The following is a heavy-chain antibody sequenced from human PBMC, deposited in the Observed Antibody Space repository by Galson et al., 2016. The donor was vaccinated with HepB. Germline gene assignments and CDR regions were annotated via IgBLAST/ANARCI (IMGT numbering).Heavy chain of an antibody. Sequence: SVKVSCKASGYTFTYYGFVWVRQAPGQGLEWMGWISAYSGHTNYAQKFQGRVTMTTDTPTSTAYMELRSLRSDDTVVYYCARADYGGNSPYDYWGQGTLVTVSS. D-gene: IGHD4-23*01. V-gene: IGHV1-18*01. CDR1: GYTFTYYG. J-gene: IGHJ4*02. CDR3: ARADYGGNSPYDY. CDR2: ISAYSGHT.